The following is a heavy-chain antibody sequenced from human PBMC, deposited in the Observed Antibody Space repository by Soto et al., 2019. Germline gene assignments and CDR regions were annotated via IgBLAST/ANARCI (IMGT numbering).Heavy chain of an antibody. V-gene: IGHV3-11*01. J-gene: IGHJ4*02. CDR1: GFAFSDYY. D-gene: IGHD3-10*01. CDR2: ISSSGSTI. Sequence: GGSLRLSCAASGFAFSDYYMSWIRQSPGKGLEWVSYISSSGSTIYYADSVKGRFTISRDNAKNSLYLQMNSLRAEDTAVYYCATRMVRNQEFDYWGQGTLVTVSS. CDR3: ATRMVRNQEFDY.